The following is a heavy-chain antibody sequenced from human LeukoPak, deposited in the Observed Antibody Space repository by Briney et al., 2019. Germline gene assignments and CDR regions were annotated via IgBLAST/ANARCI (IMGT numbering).Heavy chain of an antibody. CDR3: ARIPPLSSSSYYFDY. D-gene: IGHD6-13*01. V-gene: IGHV3-7*01. Sequence: GGSLRLYCAASGFTFSSYWMSWVRQAPGKGLEWVANIKQDGSEKYYMDSVKGRFTISRDNAKNSLYLQMNSLRAEDTAVYYCARIPPLSSSSYYFDYWGQGTLVTVSS. J-gene: IGHJ4*02. CDR1: GFTFSSYW. CDR2: IKQDGSEK.